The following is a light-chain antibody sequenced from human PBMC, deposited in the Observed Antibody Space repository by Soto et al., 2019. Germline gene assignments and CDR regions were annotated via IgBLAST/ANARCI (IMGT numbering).Light chain of an antibody. V-gene: IGKV3-11*01. CDR3: QQRSNSPPLT. J-gene: IGKJ4*01. CDR2: DAS. Sequence: EIVLTQSPATLSLSPGERATLSCRASQSVSSYLAWYQQKPGQAPRLLIYDASNRATGIPARFSGSGSGTAFTLIISSLEPEDFAVYYCQQRSNSPPLTFGGGTKVEIQ. CDR1: QSVSSY.